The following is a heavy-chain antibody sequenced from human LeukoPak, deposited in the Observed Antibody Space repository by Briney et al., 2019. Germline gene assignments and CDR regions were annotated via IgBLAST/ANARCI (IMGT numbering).Heavy chain of an antibody. V-gene: IGHV3-13*01. Sequence: GGSVRLSCEASGITFSTYDMHWVRQAPGQGLEWVSVIGTAGDTYYANSVKGRFTISRENAKNSLYLQMNSLRAGDTAVYYCARGSVRVGMDVWGQGTTVTVSS. CDR3: ARGSVRVGMDV. CDR1: GITFSTYD. J-gene: IGHJ6*02. D-gene: IGHD6-13*01. CDR2: IGTAGDT.